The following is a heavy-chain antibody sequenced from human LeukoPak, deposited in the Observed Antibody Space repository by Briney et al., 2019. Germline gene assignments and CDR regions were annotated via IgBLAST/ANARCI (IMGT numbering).Heavy chain of an antibody. CDR3: ASSPADIVVVPAAIQFDY. CDR1: GGSISSYY. Sequence: PSETLSLTCTVSGGSISSYYWSWIRQHPGKGLEWIGYIYYSGSTYYNPSLKSRVTISVDTSKNQFSLKLSSVTAADTAVYYCASSPADIVVVPAAIQFDYWGQGTLVTVSS. D-gene: IGHD2-2*01. J-gene: IGHJ4*02. V-gene: IGHV4-59*06. CDR2: IYYSGST.